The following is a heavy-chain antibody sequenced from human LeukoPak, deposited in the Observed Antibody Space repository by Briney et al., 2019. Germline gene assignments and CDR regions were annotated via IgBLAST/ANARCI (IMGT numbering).Heavy chain of an antibody. D-gene: IGHD3-10*01. CDR2: MNPNSGNT. CDR3: ARGRNPLSYGLNYYYYYGMDV. J-gene: IGHJ6*02. V-gene: IGHV1-8*02. CDR1: GYTFTSYY. Sequence: ASVKVSCKASGYTFTSYYMHWVRQATGQGLEWMGWMNPNSGNTGYAQKFQGRVTMTRNTSISTAYMELSSLRSEDTAVYYCARGRNPLSYGLNYYYYYGMDVWGQGTTVTVSS.